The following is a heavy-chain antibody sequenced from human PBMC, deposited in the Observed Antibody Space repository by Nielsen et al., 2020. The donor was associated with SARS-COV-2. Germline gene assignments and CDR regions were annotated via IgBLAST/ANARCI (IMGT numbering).Heavy chain of an antibody. CDR1: GYSFTNYA. J-gene: IGHJ4*02. Sequence: ASVKVSCKTSGYSFTNYALHWVRQAPGQGLEWMGWINAANGKTKFSQKFQGRATFSGDTSASTAYMELSGLRSEDTATYYCARDNDFYDRSGYYWGGSNFDYWGQGTLVTVSS. CDR3: ARDNDFYDRSGYYWGGSNFDY. D-gene: IGHD3-22*01. V-gene: IGHV1-3*01. CDR2: INAANGKT.